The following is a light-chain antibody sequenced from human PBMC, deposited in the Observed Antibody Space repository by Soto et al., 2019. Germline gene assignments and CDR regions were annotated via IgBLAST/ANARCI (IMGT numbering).Light chain of an antibody. CDR3: QQYGRTLPWT. CDR1: QSLGTAY. J-gene: IGKJ1*01. V-gene: IGKV3-20*01. Sequence: DIVLTQSPGTLSLSPGDRATLSCRASQSLGTAYLAWYQQRPGQAPKLLIYAAFTRAPGTPDRFSGGGSGTDFTLTISRVEPEDFAVYYCQQYGRTLPWTFGQGTKVEIK. CDR2: AAF.